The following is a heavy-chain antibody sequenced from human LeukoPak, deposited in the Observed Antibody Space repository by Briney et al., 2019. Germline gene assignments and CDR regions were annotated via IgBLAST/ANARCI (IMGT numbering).Heavy chain of an antibody. CDR1: GGSISSGGYS. CDR2: IYHSGST. Sequence: SETLSLTCAVSGGSISSGGYSWSWIRQPPGKGLEWIGYIYHSGSTYYNPSLKSRVTISVDRSKNQFSLKLSSVTAADTAVYYCARTIRTMVRGVIINYFDYWGQGTLATVSS. D-gene: IGHD3-10*01. V-gene: IGHV4-30-2*01. J-gene: IGHJ4*02. CDR3: ARTIRTMVRGVIINYFDY.